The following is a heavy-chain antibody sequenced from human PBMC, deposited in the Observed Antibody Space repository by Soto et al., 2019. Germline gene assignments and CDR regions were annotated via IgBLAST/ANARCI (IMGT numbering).Heavy chain of an antibody. J-gene: IGHJ6*02. Sequence: ASVKVSCKASGYTFTGYYMHWVRRAPGQGLEWMGWINPNSGGTNYAQKFQGWVTMTRDTFISTAYMELSRLRSDDTAVYYCASSYSGYDSYYYYGMDVWGQGTTVTVSS. CDR3: ASSYSGYDSYYYYGMDV. V-gene: IGHV1-2*04. D-gene: IGHD5-12*01. CDR1: GYTFTGYY. CDR2: INPNSGGT.